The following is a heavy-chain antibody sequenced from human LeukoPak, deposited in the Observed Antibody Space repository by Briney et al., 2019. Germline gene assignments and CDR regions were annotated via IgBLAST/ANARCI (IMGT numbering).Heavy chain of an antibody. CDR1: GGSIISSSYY. D-gene: IGHD2-8*01. Sequence: SETLSLTCTVSGGSIISSSYYWGWIRQPPGKGLEWYGSIYYSWSTYYNPCLKSRVTISVDTSKNQFSLKLSSVTAADTDVYYCARGTVYAILGWFDPWGQGTLVTVSS. CDR2: IYYSWST. CDR3: ARGTVYAILGWFDP. V-gene: IGHV4-39*07. J-gene: IGHJ5*02.